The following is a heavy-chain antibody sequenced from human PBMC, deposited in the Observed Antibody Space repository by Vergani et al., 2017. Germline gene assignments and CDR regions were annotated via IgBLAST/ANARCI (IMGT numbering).Heavy chain of an antibody. CDR3: AKTAGDEIDY. CDR2: ISYDGSNK. V-gene: IGHV3-30*18. J-gene: IGHJ4*02. CDR1: GFTFSSYG. D-gene: IGHD7-27*01. Sequence: QVQLVESGGGVVQPGRSLRLSCAASGFTFSSYGMHWVRQAPGKGLEWVAGISYDGSNKYYADSVKGRFTISRDKSKNTLYLQMKSLRAEDTAVYYCAKTAGDEIDYWGQGTLVTVSS.